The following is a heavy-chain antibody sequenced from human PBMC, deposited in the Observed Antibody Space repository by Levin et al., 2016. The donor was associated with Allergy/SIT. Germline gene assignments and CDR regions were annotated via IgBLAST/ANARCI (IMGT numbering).Heavy chain of an antibody. CDR2: ISSSSSYI. J-gene: IGHJ4*02. CDR3: ARDRLDGQGAGAFDY. V-gene: IGHV3-21*01. D-gene: IGHD3-10*01. CDR1: GFTFSSYS. Sequence: GESLKISCAASGFTFSSYSMNWVRQAPGKGLEWVSSISSSSSYIYYADSVKGRFTISRDNAKNSLYLQMNSLRAEDTAVYYCARDRLDGQGAGAFDYWGQGTLVTVSS.